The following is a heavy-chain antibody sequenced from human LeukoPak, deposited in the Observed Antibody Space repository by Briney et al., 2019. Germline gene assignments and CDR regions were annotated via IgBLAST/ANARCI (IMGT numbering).Heavy chain of an antibody. CDR3: ARDRVGGWAFDI. V-gene: IGHV3-64*01. D-gene: IGHD3-16*01. Sequence: GGSLRLSCAASGFTLSSYWMHWVRQAPGKGLEYVSAISENGGRTYYANSLKGRFTNSRDNSKNTLYLRMDSLRAEDMAVYYCARDRVGGWAFDIWGQGTMVTVSS. CDR1: GFTLSSYW. J-gene: IGHJ3*02. CDR2: ISENGGRT.